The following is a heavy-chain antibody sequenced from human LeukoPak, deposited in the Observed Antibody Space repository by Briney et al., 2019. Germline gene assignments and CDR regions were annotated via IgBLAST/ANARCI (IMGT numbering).Heavy chain of an antibody. CDR3: AKGSAAGRPYYFDY. CDR2: IDSTGAYT. Sequence: GGSLRLSCAASGFIFSNYAMSWVRQAPGKGLKWVSAIDSTGAYTWYADSVKGRFTISKDSSKTILYLQMNSLRAGDAAVYFCAKGSAAGRPYYFDYWGQGTLVTVSS. D-gene: IGHD6-25*01. CDR1: GFIFSNYA. J-gene: IGHJ4*02. V-gene: IGHV3-23*01.